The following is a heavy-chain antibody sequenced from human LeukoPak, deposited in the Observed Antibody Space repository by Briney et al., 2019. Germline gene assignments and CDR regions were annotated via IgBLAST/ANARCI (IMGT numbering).Heavy chain of an antibody. CDR3: ASIGDSSGYYPFDCMDV. J-gene: IGHJ6*03. CDR2: IKQDGSEK. D-gene: IGHD3-22*01. V-gene: IGHV3-7*01. CDR1: GFTFSSYW. Sequence: GGSLRLSCAASGFTFSSYWMSWVRQAPGKGLEWVANIKQDGSEKYYVDSVKGRFTISRDNAKNSLYLQMNSLRAEDTAVYYCASIGDSSGYYPFDCMDVWGKGTTVTVSS.